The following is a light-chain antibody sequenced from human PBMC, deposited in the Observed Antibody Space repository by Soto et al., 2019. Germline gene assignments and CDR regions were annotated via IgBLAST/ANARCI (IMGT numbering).Light chain of an antibody. J-gene: IGLJ1*01. CDR1: SSNIGSNY. CDR2: DNG. V-gene: IGLV1-51*01. Sequence: QSVLTQPPSVSAAPGQKVTISCSGSSSNIGSNYVSWYQQLPGTAPKLLIYDNGKRPSGIPDRFSGSQSGTSATLGITGLQTGDEADYYCGSYSSTDTPFVFGTGTKLTVL. CDR3: GSYSSTDTPFV.